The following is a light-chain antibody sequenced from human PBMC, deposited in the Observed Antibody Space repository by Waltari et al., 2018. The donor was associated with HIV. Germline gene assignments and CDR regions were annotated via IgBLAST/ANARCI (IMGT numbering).Light chain of an antibody. CDR1: HTVLYSSNNQHF. Sequence: DIVMTQSPDSLAVSLGAGATLNCQSNHTVLYSSNNQHFLVWYQQRPGQPPKPLIYWASTRESGVPDRVSGSGSGTDFTLTISSLQAEDVAVYYCQQYYSNPWTFGQGTKVEIK. CDR2: WAS. J-gene: IGKJ1*01. CDR3: QQYYSNPWT. V-gene: IGKV4-1*01.